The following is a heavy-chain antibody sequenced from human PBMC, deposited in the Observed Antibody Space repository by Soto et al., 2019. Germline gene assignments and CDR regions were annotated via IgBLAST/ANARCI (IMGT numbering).Heavy chain of an antibody. V-gene: IGHV3-30-3*01. CDR2: ISYDGSNK. J-gene: IGHJ4*02. D-gene: IGHD3-22*01. CDR1: GFTFSSYA. CDR3: ARLTYSYDSSGYHEGGYFDN. Sequence: HPGGSLRLSCAASGFTFSSYAMHWVRQAPGKGLEWVAVISYDGSNKYYADSVNGRCTISRDSSKNTLYLQMNSLRAEDTAVYYCARLTYSYDSSGYHEGGYFDNWGQGTLVTVSS.